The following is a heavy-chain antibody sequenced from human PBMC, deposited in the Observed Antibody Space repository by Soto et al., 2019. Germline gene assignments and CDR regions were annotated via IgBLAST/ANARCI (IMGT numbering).Heavy chain of an antibody. Sequence: QVQLVESGGGVVQPGRSLRLSCAASGFTFSSYGMHWVRQAPGKGLEWVAVIWYDGSNKYYADSVKGRFTISRDNSKNTLYLQMNSLRAEDTAVYYCARDRDYDFWSGRTLDYWGQGTLVTVSS. CDR2: IWYDGSNK. CDR1: GFTFSSYG. CDR3: ARDRDYDFWSGRTLDY. V-gene: IGHV3-33*01. D-gene: IGHD3-3*01. J-gene: IGHJ4*02.